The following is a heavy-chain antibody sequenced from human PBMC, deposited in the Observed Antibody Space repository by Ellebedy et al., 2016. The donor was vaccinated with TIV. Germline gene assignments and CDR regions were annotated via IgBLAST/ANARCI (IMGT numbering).Heavy chain of an antibody. Sequence: PGGSLRLSCAASGFTFSRYAIGWVRQAPGKGLEWVSGIVGSGAERYADSVKGRFTISRDNSKGTVDLQMNRLRVEDTAVYFCAKDRTPGDGYWVFDDWGQGTLVTVSS. CDR3: AKDRTPGDGYWVFDD. J-gene: IGHJ4*02. V-gene: IGHV3-23*01. CDR2: IVGSGAER. D-gene: IGHD5-18*01. CDR1: GFTFSRYA.